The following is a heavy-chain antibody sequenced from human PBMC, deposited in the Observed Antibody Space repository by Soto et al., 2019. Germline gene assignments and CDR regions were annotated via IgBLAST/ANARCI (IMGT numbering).Heavy chain of an antibody. CDR1: GYPFTSYY. CDR2: FNPSGAIT. V-gene: IGHV1-46*01. Sequence: ASVKVSCKASGYPFTSYYMLWVLQSPGQRLEWMGIFNPSGAITSYAQKFQGRVTMTRDTSTSTVYMELSSLRSEDTAVYYCARGRYCISTSCYIGWFDPWGQGTLVTVSS. CDR3: ARGRYCISTSCYIGWFDP. D-gene: IGHD2-2*01. J-gene: IGHJ5*02.